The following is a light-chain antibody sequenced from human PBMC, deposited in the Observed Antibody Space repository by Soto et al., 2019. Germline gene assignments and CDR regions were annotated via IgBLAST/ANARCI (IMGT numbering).Light chain of an antibody. J-gene: IGKJ4*01. CDR3: QQYYTSLVS. V-gene: IGKV3-20*01. CDR2: DTS. CDR1: QSVSSGQ. Sequence: EIVLTQSPGTLSLSPGERATLSCRASQSVSSGQLAWYQQKPGQAPRLLIYDTSKRATGSPDRFSGSGSGTDFTLTISKVEPEDFAVYYCQQYYTSLVSFGGGTKVDIK.